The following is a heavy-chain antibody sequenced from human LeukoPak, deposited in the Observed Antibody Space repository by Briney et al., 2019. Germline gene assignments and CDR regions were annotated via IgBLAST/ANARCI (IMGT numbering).Heavy chain of an antibody. CDR2: INPNSGGT. V-gene: IGHV1-2*02. Sequence: ASVKVSCKASGYTFTGYYMHWVRQAPGQGLEWKGWINPNSGGTNYAQKFQGRVTMTRDTSISTAYMELSRLRSDDTAVYYCAREADYDGVFDYWGQGTLVTVSS. CDR1: GYTFTGYY. CDR3: AREADYDGVFDY. J-gene: IGHJ4*02. D-gene: IGHD4-17*01.